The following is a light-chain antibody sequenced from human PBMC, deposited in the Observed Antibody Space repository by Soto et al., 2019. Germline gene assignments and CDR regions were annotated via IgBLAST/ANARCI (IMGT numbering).Light chain of an antibody. J-gene: IGKJ4*01. CDR1: QSVSNNY. Sequence: EIVLMQSPGTLSLSPGERATLSCRASQSVSNNYVAWYQQKPGQAPRLLIAGASSRATGIPDRFSGSGSGTDFTLTISRREPEDFAVYYGQQYGTSPPLTFGGGTKVEIK. V-gene: IGKV3-20*01. CDR2: GAS. CDR3: QQYGTSPPLT.